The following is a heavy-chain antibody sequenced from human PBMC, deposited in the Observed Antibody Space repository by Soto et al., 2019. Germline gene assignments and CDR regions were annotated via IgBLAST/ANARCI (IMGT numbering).Heavy chain of an antibody. CDR3: ATLGGDGYNSNYYYGMDV. V-gene: IGHV5-51*01. CDR1: GYSFTSYW. J-gene: IGHJ6*02. Sequence: GESLKISCKGSGYSFTSYWIGWERRMPGKVLEWMGIIYPGDSDTRYSPSFQGQVTISADKSISTAYLQWSSLKASDTAMYYCATLGGDGYNSNYYYGMDVWGQGXTVTVYS. D-gene: IGHD3-16*01. CDR2: IYPGDSDT.